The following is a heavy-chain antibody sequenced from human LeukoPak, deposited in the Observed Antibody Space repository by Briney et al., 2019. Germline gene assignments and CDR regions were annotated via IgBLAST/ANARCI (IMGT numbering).Heavy chain of an antibody. D-gene: IGHD5-24*01. Sequence: SETLSLTCTVSGGSISSYYWSWIRQPPGKGLEWIGYIYYSGSTNYNPSLKSRVTISVDTSKNQFSLKLSSVTAADTAVYYCARQGVGYNYVWDYWGQGTLVTVSS. J-gene: IGHJ4*02. CDR3: ARQGVGYNYVWDY. V-gene: IGHV4-59*08. CDR2: IYYSGST. CDR1: GGSISSYY.